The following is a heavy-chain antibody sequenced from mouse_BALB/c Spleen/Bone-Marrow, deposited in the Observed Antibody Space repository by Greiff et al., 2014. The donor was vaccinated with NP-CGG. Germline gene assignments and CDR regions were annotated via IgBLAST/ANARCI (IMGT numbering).Heavy chain of an antibody. D-gene: IGHD2-1*01. CDR1: GFSLNDYG. CDR3: AKQYGNYDWYFDV. J-gene: IGHJ1*01. Sequence: VQLVESGPGLVAPSQSLSVTCTVSGFSLNDYGVSWIRQPPGKGLEWLGVIWGGGSTYYNSALKSRLSISKDNSKSQVFLKMNSLQTDDTAMYYCAKQYGNYDWYFDVWGAGTTVTVSS. V-gene: IGHV2-6-5*01. CDR2: IWGGGST.